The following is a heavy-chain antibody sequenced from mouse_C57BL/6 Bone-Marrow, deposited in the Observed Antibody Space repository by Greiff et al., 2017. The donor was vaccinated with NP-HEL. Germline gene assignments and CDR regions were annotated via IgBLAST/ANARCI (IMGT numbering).Heavy chain of an antibody. Sequence: EVQLVESGGGLVKPGGSLKLSCAASGFTFSDYGMHWVRQAPEKGLEWVAYISSGSSTIYYADTVKGRFTISRDNAKNTLFLQMTSLRSEDTAMYYCARGIYGKSLYFDYWGQGTTLTVSS. CDR2: ISSGSSTI. CDR3: ARGIYGKSLYFDY. V-gene: IGHV5-17*01. J-gene: IGHJ2*01. D-gene: IGHD2-1*01. CDR1: GFTFSDYG.